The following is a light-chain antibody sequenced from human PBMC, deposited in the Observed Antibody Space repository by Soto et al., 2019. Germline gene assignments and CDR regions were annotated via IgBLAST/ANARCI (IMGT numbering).Light chain of an antibody. V-gene: IGLV2-14*03. CDR2: EVS. CDR1: SSDVGGYNY. J-gene: IGLJ1*01. CDR3: SSYTSTTTRV. Sequence: QSVLTQPASVSGSPGQSITISCTGTSSDVGGYNYVSWYQQPPGKGPKLMIYEVSNRPSGVSNRFSGSKSGNTATLTISGLQAEDEADYYCSSYTSTTTRVFGTGTKVTVL.